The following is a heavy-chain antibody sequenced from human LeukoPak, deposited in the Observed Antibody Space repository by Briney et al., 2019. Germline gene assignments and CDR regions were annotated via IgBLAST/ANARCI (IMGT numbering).Heavy chain of an antibody. CDR1: GGSISSYY. J-gene: IGHJ4*02. CDR3: ARGGGPPSYFDY. D-gene: IGHD3-16*01. V-gene: IGHV4-59*01. CDR2: IYYSGIT. Sequence: RPSETLSLTCTVSGGSISSYYWTWIRQPPGKALEWIGYIYYSGITNYNPSLKSRVTISLDTSRNQFSLKLSSVTAADTAVYYCARGGGPPSYFDYWGQGTLVSGSS.